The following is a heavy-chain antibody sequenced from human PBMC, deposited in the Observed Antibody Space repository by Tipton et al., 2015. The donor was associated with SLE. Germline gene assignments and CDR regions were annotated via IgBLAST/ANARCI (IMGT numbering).Heavy chain of an antibody. CDR3: ARESTVTTSDY. D-gene: IGHD4-17*01. V-gene: IGHV3-53*05. CDR2: INHSGST. Sequence: LSLTCAVYGGSFSGYYWSWIRQPPGKGLEWIGEINHSGSTYYADSVKGRFTISRDNSKNTLYLQMNSLRAEDTAVYYCARESTVTTSDYWGQGTLVTVSS. J-gene: IGHJ4*02. CDR1: GGSFSGYY.